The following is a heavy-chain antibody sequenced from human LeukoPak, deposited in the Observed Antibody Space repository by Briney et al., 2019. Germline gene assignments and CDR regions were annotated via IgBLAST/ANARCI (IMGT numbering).Heavy chain of an antibody. J-gene: IGHJ4*02. CDR3: ARDSGLDYYDSSGYSEDY. CDR1: GFPFSSYI. Sequence: GGSLRLSCAASGFPFSSYIMNWVRQAPGKGLEWVSSISSSSSYIYYADSVKGRFTISRDNARNSLYLQMNSLRAEDTAVYYCARDSGLDYYDSSGYSEDYWGQGTLVTVSS. D-gene: IGHD3-22*01. CDR2: ISSSSSYI. V-gene: IGHV3-21*01.